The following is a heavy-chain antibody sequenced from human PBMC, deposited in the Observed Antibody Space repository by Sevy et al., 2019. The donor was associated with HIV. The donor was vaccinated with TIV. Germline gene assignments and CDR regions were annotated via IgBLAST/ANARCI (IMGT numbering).Heavy chain of an antibody. CDR1: GGSISSSGYF. CDR3: ARRKEGSSWYDY. CDR2: IYHSGST. D-gene: IGHD6-19*01. Sequence: SETLSLTCTVSGGSISSSGYFWVWIRQPPGKGLEGIGNIYHSGSTYYNPSLKSRVTISIDASKNQFSLKLSSVTAADTAVYYCARRKEGSSWYDYWGQGTLVTVSS. J-gene: IGHJ4*02. V-gene: IGHV4-39*01.